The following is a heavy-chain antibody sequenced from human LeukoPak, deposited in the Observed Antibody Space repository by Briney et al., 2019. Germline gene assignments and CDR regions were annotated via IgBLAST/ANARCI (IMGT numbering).Heavy chain of an antibody. Sequence: PSETLSLTCTVSGDSITNYFWSWIRQPPGKGLEWIGYIYYTGNTNYKPSLKSRVTISVDTSTNQFSLRLSSVTAADTAVYYCARGRSGYSRGWGQGTLVTVSS. CDR2: IYYTGNT. D-gene: IGHD5-12*01. CDR3: ARGRSGYSRG. V-gene: IGHV4-59*08. CDR1: GDSITNYF. J-gene: IGHJ4*02.